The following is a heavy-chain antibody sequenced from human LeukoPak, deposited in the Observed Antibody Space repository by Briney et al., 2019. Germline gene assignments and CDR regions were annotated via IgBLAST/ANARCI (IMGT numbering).Heavy chain of an antibody. CDR3: VKHGPGGRGYLDV. CDR1: GGSISSHY. Sequence: SETLSLTCAVSGGSISSHYWSWVRLSPAKGLEWIGYIFYSGSTDYSPSLTSRVTISIDTSKRYLSLNLSSVTAADTAVYYCVKHGPGGRGYLDVWGVGTTVTVSS. CDR2: IFYSGST. V-gene: IGHV4-59*11. J-gene: IGHJ6*03. D-gene: IGHD1-1*01.